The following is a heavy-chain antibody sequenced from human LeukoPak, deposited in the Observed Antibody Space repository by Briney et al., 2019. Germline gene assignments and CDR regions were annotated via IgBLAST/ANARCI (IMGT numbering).Heavy chain of an antibody. J-gene: IGHJ4*02. Sequence: GGSLRLSCAASGVTFSSYGMHWVRQAPGKGLEWVAVISYDGSNKYYVDSVKGRFTISRDNSKNTLNLQMNSLRAEDTAVYYCVGSGSYSTYNHAITLYYFDYWGQGTLVTVSS. CDR3: VGSGSYSTYNHAITLYYFDY. V-gene: IGHV3-30*03. CDR2: ISYDGSNK. D-gene: IGHD3-10*01. CDR1: GVTFSSYG.